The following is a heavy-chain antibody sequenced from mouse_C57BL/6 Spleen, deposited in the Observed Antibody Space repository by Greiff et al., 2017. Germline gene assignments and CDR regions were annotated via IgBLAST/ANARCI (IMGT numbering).Heavy chain of an antibody. D-gene: IGHD1-1*01. CDR1: GYTFTSYG. Sequence: VQLQQSGAELARPGASVKLSCKASGYTFTSYGISWVKQRTGQGLEWIGEIYPRSGNTYYNEKFKGKATLTADKSSSTAYMELRSLTSEDSAVYFCARRPITTVVAHFDYWGQGTTLTVSS. CDR2: IYPRSGNT. J-gene: IGHJ2*01. V-gene: IGHV1-81*01. CDR3: ARRPITTVVAHFDY.